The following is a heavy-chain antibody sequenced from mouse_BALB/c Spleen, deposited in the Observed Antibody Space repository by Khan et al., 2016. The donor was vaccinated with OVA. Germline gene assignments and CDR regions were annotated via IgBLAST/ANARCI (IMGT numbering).Heavy chain of an antibody. J-gene: IGHJ4*01. CDR3: ARSWAMDY. CDR2: ISSLAYSI. Sequence: EVQGVESGGGLVQPGGSRKLSCAASGFTFSDYGLAWVRQAPGKGPEWVAFISSLAYSIYYADTVTGRFTISRENAKNTLSLDMSSLRSEDTAMYYCARSWAMDYWGQGTSVTVSS. V-gene: IGHV5-15*02. CDR1: GFTFSDYG.